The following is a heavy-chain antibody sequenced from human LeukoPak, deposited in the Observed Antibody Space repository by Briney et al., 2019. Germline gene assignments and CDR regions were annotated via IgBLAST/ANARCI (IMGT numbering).Heavy chain of an antibody. J-gene: IGHJ4*02. CDR3: AKHSAPSGGMYY. D-gene: IGHD1-26*01. V-gene: IGHV3-23*01. CDR2: ISANGPST. Sequence: GGSLRLSCAASGFTFSSSAMSWVRQAPGKGLEWVSSISANGPSTYYADSVKGRFTISRDNSKNTLYLQMNSLRAEDTAVYYCAKHSAPSGGMYYWGQGTLVTVSS. CDR1: GFTFSSSA.